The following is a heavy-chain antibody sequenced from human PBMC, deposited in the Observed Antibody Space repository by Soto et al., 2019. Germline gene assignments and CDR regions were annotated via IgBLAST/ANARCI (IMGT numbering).Heavy chain of an antibody. CDR2: ISWDGGST. CDR1: GFTFDDYT. CDR3: AKDTPPDSSGYYGNHDAFDI. Sequence: EVQLVESGGVVVQPGGSLRLSCAASGFTFDDYTMHWVRQAPGKGLEWVSLISWDGGSTYYADSVKGRFTISRDNSKNSLYLQMNSLRTEDTALYYCAKDTPPDSSGYYGNHDAFDIWGQGTMVTVSS. V-gene: IGHV3-43*01. J-gene: IGHJ3*02. D-gene: IGHD3-22*01.